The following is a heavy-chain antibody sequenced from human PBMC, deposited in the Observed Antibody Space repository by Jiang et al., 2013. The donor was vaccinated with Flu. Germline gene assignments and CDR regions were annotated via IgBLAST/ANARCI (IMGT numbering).Heavy chain of an antibody. D-gene: IGHD3-3*01. J-gene: IGHJ5*02. CDR1: GYSFTSYW. Sequence: GAEVKKPGESLKISCKGSGYSFTSYWIGWVRQMPGKGLEWMGSIYPGDSDIRYSPSFQGQVTISADKSISTAYLQWSSLKASDTAMYYCARVERNDFWSGFNWFDPWGQGTLVTVSS. CDR3: ARVERNDFWSGFNWFDP. V-gene: IGHV5-51*03. CDR2: IYPGDSDI.